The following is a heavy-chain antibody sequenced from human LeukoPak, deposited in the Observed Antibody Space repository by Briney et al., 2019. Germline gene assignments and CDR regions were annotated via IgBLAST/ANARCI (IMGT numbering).Heavy chain of an antibody. CDR1: GYTFTSYD. CDR3: ARGGSVVPAAIRNWFDP. Sequence: ASVKVSCKASGYTFTSYDINWVRQATGQGLEWMGWMNPNSGNTGYAQKFQGRVTMTRNTSISTAYMELSSLRSEDTAAYYCARGGSVVPAAIRNWFDPWGQGTLVTVSS. J-gene: IGHJ5*02. CDR2: MNPNSGNT. D-gene: IGHD2-2*02. V-gene: IGHV1-8*01.